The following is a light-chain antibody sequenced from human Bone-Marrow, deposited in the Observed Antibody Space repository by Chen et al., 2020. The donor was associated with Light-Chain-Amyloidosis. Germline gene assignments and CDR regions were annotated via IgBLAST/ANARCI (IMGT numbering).Light chain of an antibody. J-gene: IGKJ4*01. CDR3: QQYGTSPLT. V-gene: IGKV3-20*01. CDR2: GSS. CDR1: QTISSNY. Sequence: EIVLTQSPGTLSLSPGEGANLSCRASQTISSNYLNWYQQKFVQAPRLLIYGSSSRATGSPDRFAGSGSGTDFTLTINRLEPEDFAMYYCQQYGTSPLTFGGGTKVEI.